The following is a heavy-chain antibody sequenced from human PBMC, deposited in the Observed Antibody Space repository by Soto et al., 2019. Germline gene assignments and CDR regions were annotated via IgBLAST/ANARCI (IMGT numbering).Heavy chain of an antibody. J-gene: IGHJ5*02. CDR3: ERGPTLSWFDP. CDR2: IIPIFGTA. Sequence: QVHLVQSGAEVKKPGSSVKVSCKVSGGTFSTYAISWVRQAPGQGLEWMGGIIPIFGTANSAQNLQGRVTITADVSTSTVYMDLSSLRSEDTAVYYCERGPTLSWFDPWGQGTLVTVSS. V-gene: IGHV1-69*01. CDR1: GGTFSTYA.